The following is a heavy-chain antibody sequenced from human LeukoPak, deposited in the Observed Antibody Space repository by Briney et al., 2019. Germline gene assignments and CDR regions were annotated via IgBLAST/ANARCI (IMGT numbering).Heavy chain of an antibody. Sequence: GGSLRISCAASGFAVISNYMNWVRQAPGKGLEWVSVIYSGGSTYYADSVKGRFTISRDNFKNTLYLQMNSLRAEDTAVYYCASPGGWYDDGKYLQHWGQGTLVTVSS. J-gene: IGHJ1*01. D-gene: IGHD6-19*01. CDR3: ASPGGWYDDGKYLQH. V-gene: IGHV3-53*01. CDR2: IYSGGST. CDR1: GFAVISNY.